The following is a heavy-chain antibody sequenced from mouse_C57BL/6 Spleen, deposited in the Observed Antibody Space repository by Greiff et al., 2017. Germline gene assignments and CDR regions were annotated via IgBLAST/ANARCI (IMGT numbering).Heavy chain of an antibody. CDR3: TRGGLLPLAY. Sequence: QVQLQQSGAELVRPGASVTLSCKASGYTFTDYEMHWVKQTPVHGLEWIGAIDPETGGTAYNQKFKGKAILTADKSSSTAYMELRSLTSEDSAVYYCTRGGLLPLAYWGQGTLVTVSA. J-gene: IGHJ3*01. CDR2: IDPETGGT. D-gene: IGHD2-3*01. V-gene: IGHV1-15*01. CDR1: GYTFTDYE.